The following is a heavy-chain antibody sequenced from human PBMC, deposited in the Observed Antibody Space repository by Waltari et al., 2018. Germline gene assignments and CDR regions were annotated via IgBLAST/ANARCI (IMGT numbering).Heavy chain of an antibody. J-gene: IGHJ3*02. CDR2: IKQDGSEK. CDR3: ARIRYSISPGAFDI. D-gene: IGHD6-13*01. Sequence: EVQLVESGGGLVQPGGSLRLSCAASGFTFSSYWMSWVRQAPGKGLEWVANIKQDGSEKYDVDSVKGRFTIPRDKAKNSLYLQMNRLRAEDTAVYYCARIRYSISPGAFDIWGQGTMVTVSS. CDR1: GFTFSSYW. V-gene: IGHV3-7*01.